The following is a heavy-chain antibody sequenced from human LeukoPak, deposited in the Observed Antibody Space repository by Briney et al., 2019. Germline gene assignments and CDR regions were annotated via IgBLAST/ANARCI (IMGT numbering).Heavy chain of an antibody. V-gene: IGHV3-30*01. CDR3: AIENSRESSGYYYSGFDY. J-gene: IGHJ4*02. CDR2: ISYDGSNK. D-gene: IGHD3-22*01. Sequence: PGRSLRLSCAASGFTFSSYAMHWVRQAPGKGLEWVAVISYDGSNKYYADSVKGRFTISRDNTKETLYLQMNSLRAEDAAVYDCAIENSRESSGYYYSGFDYWGQGTLVTVSS. CDR1: GFTFSSYA.